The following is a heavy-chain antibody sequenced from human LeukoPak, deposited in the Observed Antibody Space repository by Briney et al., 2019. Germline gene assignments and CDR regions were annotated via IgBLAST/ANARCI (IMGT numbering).Heavy chain of an antibody. CDR2: ISAYNGNT. D-gene: IGHD6-13*01. Sequence: ASVKVSCKASGYTFTSYGISWVRQAPGQGLEWMGWISAYNGNTNYAQKLQGRVTMTTDTSTSTAYMELRSLRSDDTAVYYCAITYSSSWYSTPAFDYWGQGTLVTVSS. CDR3: AITYSSSWYSTPAFDY. CDR1: GYTFTSYG. J-gene: IGHJ4*02. V-gene: IGHV1-18*01.